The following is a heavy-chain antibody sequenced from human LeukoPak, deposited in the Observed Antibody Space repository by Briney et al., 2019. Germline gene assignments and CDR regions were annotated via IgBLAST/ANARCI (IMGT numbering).Heavy chain of an antibody. CDR1: GFTFSDYA. V-gene: IGHV3-23*01. D-gene: IGHD3-22*01. J-gene: IGHJ4*02. Sequence: GASLRLSCAASGFTFSDYAMSWVRQAPGKGLEWVSVIRGSGGSTYYADSMKGRFTISRDNSKNTLYLQMNSLRAEDTAVYYCAKGDSSGYPGDFDYWGQGILVTVSS. CDR2: IRGSGGST. CDR3: AKGDSSGYPGDFDY.